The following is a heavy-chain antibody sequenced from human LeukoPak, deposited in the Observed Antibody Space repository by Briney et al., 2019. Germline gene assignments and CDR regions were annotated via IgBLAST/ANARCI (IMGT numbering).Heavy chain of an antibody. CDR2: IWYDGSNK. V-gene: IGHV3-33*01. D-gene: IGHD4-23*01. Sequence: GGSLRLSCVASGFIFTSYGMHWVRQAPGKGLEWVAVIWYDGSNKYYADSVKGRFTISRDNSKNTLYLQMNSLRAEDTAVYYCARPRRWYHYHPPDYWGQGTLVTVSS. CDR3: ARPRRWYHYHPPDY. J-gene: IGHJ4*02. CDR1: GFIFTSYG.